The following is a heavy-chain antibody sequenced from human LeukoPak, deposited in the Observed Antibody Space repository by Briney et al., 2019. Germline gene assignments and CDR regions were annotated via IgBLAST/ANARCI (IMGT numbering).Heavy chain of an antibody. Sequence: GGSLRLSCAASGFTFSSYAMSWVRQAPGKGREGVSAISGSGGSTYYADSVKGRFTISRDNAKNSLYLQMNSLRAEDTAVYYCARGYDDFWSGYPDAFDIWGQGTMVTVSS. D-gene: IGHD3-3*01. V-gene: IGHV3-23*01. CDR2: ISGSGGST. CDR1: GFTFSSYA. CDR3: ARGYDDFWSGYPDAFDI. J-gene: IGHJ3*02.